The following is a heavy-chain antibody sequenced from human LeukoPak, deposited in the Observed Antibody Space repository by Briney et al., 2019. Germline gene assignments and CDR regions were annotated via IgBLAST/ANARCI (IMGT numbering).Heavy chain of an antibody. CDR2: ISVTSNSYK. CDR1: GFTFSSYS. CDR3: ARPSINDYGDFGY. J-gene: IGHJ4*02. D-gene: IGHD4-17*01. Sequence: GGSLRLSCAASGFTFSSYSLNWARQAPGKGLEWISSISVTSNSYKYYADSVKGRFTISRDDAKNSLYLQMNSLRAEDTAVYYCARPSINDYGDFGYWGQGTLVTVSS. V-gene: IGHV3-21*01.